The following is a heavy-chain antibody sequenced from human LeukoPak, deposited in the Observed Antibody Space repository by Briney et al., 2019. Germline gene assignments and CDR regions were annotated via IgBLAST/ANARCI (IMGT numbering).Heavy chain of an antibody. D-gene: IGHD3-9*01. V-gene: IGHV3-23*01. CDR2: ISGSGGST. J-gene: IGHJ2*01. Sequence: GGSLRLSCAASGFTLSGYGMHWVRQAPGKGLEWVSAISGSGGSTYYADSVKGRFTISRDNSKNTLYLQMNSLRAEDTAVYYCAKEPLRYFDWLLGYFDLWGRGTLVTVSS. CDR1: GFTLSGYG. CDR3: AKEPLRYFDWLLGYFDL.